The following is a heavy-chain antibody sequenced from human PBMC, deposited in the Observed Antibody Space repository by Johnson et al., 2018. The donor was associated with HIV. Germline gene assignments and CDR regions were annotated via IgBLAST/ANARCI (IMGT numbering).Heavy chain of an antibody. CDR3: ARGRGGNTFDAFDI. V-gene: IGHV3-30-3*01. D-gene: IGHD4-23*01. CDR2: ISYDGSNK. J-gene: IGHJ3*02. Sequence: QVQVVESGGGAVQPGRSLRLYCAVSEFTVTNYAMHWVRLAPGKGLQWVAVISYDGSNKYYADSVKGRFSISRDNSKNTLYLQMNSLRAEDTALYYCARGRGGNTFDAFDIWGQGTMVTVSS. CDR1: EFTVTNYA.